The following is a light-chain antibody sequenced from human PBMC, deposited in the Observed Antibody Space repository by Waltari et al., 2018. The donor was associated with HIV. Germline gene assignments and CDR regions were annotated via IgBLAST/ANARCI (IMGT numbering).Light chain of an antibody. CDR3: QQYYSTPFT. J-gene: IGKJ3*01. V-gene: IGKV4-1*01. CDR1: QSVLYSSNNNNY. Sequence: DIVMTQSPDSLAVSLGERATINCKSSQSVLYSSNNNNYLAWYQQKPGQPPKLLIYWASTRESGVHDRFSGSGSGTDFTLTISSLQAEDVAVYYCQQYYSTPFTFGPGTRVDIK. CDR2: WAS.